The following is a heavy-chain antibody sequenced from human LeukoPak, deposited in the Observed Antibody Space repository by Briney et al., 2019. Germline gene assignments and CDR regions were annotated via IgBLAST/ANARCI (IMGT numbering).Heavy chain of an antibody. Sequence: ASVKVSCKASGYTFTHYFIHWVRQAPGQGLEWMGIINPSGGSTAYSQKFQGRVTMTRDMPTSTVYMELSSLRSEDTAVYYCARDQSPNIVPTIGLDYWGQGTPVTVSS. V-gene: IGHV1-46*01. CDR1: GYTFTHYF. CDR3: ARDQSPNIVPTIGLDY. D-gene: IGHD5-12*01. CDR2: INPSGGST. J-gene: IGHJ4*02.